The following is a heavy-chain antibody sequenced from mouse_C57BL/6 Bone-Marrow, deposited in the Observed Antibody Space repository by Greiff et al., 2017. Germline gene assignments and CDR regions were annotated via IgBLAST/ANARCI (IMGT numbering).Heavy chain of an antibody. J-gene: IGHJ4*01. CDR1: GFTFSDYG. Sequence: EVKLVESGGGLVKPGGSLKLSCAASGFTFSDYGMHWVRQAPEKGLEWVAYISSGSSTIYYADTVKGRFTISRDNAKNTLFLQMTSLRSEDTAMYYCARGGTVVATGAMDYGGQGTSVTDSS. D-gene: IGHD1-1*01. CDR3: ARGGTVVATGAMDY. V-gene: IGHV5-17*01. CDR2: ISSGSSTI.